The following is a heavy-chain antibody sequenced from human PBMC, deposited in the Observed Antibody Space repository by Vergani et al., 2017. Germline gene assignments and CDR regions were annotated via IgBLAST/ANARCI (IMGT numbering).Heavy chain of an antibody. CDR3: TGDTHSWQRADY. Sequence: QVQLQESGPGLVKPSETLSLTCTVSGDFISAYYWSWIRQPPGKGLEWVGYIHYTGSTNSNPSLKSRVTISLDTSKNQFSLRLSSVTAADTAVYYCTGDTHSWQRADYWGQGTLVTVSS. J-gene: IGHJ4*02. V-gene: IGHV4-59*01. CDR1: GDFISAYY. D-gene: IGHD6-13*01. CDR2: IHYTGST.